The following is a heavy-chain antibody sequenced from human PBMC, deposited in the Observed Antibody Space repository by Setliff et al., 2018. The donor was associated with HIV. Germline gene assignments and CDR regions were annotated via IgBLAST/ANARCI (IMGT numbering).Heavy chain of an antibody. Sequence: TLSLTCTVSGASISSGAYFWIWIRQHPGKGLEWMGYIYYTGSTYYNLSLKSRMIISLDTSKNQLFLTLNSVTAADTAIYYCARGGRKDLTDNWGQGTQVTVSS. V-gene: IGHV4-31*03. CDR3: ARGGRKDLTDN. CDR1: GASISSGAYF. CDR2: IYYTGST. D-gene: IGHD3-16*01. J-gene: IGHJ4*02.